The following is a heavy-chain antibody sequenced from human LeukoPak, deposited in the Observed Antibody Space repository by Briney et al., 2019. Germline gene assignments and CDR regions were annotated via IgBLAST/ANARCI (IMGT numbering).Heavy chain of an antibody. D-gene: IGHD3-10*01. Sequence: ASVKVSCKASGYTFTGYYMHWVRQAPGQGLEWMGWINPNSGGTNYAQKFQGRVTMTRDTSISTAYMELSRLRSDDTAVYYCARTSYGSQYYYYYYKDVWGKGTTVTVSS. CDR2: INPNSGGT. CDR1: GYTFTGYY. J-gene: IGHJ6*03. V-gene: IGHV1-2*02. CDR3: ARTSYGSQYYYYYYKDV.